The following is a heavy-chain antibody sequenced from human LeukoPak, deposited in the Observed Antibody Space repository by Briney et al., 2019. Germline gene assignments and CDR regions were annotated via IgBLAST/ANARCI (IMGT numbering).Heavy chain of an antibody. D-gene: IGHD3-9*01. CDR3: ARDGRYFDSPYFDY. J-gene: IGHJ4*02. Sequence: PSETLSLTCSVSGYSISSGYYWGWIRQPPGKGLEWIGSIYYSGSTYYNPSLKSRVTISVDTSTNQFSLKLSSVTAADTAVYYCARDGRYFDSPYFDYWGLGILVTVSS. V-gene: IGHV4-38-2*02. CDR1: GYSISSGYY. CDR2: IYYSGST.